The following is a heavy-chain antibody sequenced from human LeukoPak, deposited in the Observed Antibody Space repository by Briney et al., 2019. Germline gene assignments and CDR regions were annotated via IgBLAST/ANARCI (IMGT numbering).Heavy chain of an antibody. CDR2: IYYSGST. D-gene: IGHD3-22*01. CDR3: ARHGIPTYYYDSSGYYYFDY. CDR1: GGSFSGYY. V-gene: IGHV4-39*01. Sequence: SETLSLTCAVYGGSFSGYYWGWIRQPPGKGLEWIGSIYYSGSTYYNPSLKSRVTISVDTSKNQFSLKLSSVTAADTAVYYCARHGIPTYYYDSSGYYYFDYWGQGTLVTVSS. J-gene: IGHJ4*02.